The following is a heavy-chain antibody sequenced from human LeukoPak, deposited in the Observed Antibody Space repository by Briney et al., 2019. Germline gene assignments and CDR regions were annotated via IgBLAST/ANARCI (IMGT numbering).Heavy chain of an antibody. CDR1: GFTFDDYA. J-gene: IGHJ4*02. CDR3: AKVAHYYGSGSYFDY. V-gene: IGHV3-43*02. CDR2: ISGDGGST. D-gene: IGHD3-10*01. Sequence: GGSLRLSCAASGFTFDDYAMHWVRQAPGKGLEWVSIISGDGGSTYYADSVKGRFTISRDNSKNSLYLQMNSLRTEDTALYYCAKVAHYYGSGSYFDYWGQGTLVTVSS.